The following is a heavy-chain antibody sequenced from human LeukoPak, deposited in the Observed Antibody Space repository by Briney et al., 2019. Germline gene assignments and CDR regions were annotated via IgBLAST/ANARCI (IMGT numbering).Heavy chain of an antibody. CDR2: ISGSGGST. CDR1: GFTFSSYA. Sequence: PGGSLRLSCAASGFTFSSYAMSWVRQAPGKGLEWVSAISGSGGSTYYADSVKGRFTISRDNSKNTLYLQMSSLRAEDTAVYYCAKDGQDYYDSSGYYYSYFDYWGQGTLVTVSS. V-gene: IGHV3-23*01. CDR3: AKDGQDYYDSSGYYYSYFDY. J-gene: IGHJ4*02. D-gene: IGHD3-22*01.